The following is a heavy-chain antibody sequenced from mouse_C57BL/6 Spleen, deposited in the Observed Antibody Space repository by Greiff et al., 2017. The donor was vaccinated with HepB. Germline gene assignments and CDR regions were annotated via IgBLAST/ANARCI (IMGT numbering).Heavy chain of an antibody. CDR1: GYTFTSYW. D-gene: IGHD1-1*01. CDR3: ARGITTVVDHWYFDV. Sequence: QVQLQQPGTELVKPGASVKLSCKASGYTFTSYWMHWVKQRPGQGLEWIGNINPSNGGTNYNEKFKSKATLTVDKSSSTAYMQLSSLTSEDSAVYYCARGITTVVDHWYFDVWGTGTTVTVSS. V-gene: IGHV1-53*01. CDR2: INPSNGGT. J-gene: IGHJ1*03.